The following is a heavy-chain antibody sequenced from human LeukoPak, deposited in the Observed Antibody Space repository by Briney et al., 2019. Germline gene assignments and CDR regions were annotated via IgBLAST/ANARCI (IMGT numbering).Heavy chain of an antibody. CDR1: GGSISSYY. V-gene: IGHV4-59*01. CDR2: IYYSGST. Sequence: SETLSLTCTISGGSISSYYWSWIRQPPGKGLEWIGYIYYSGSTNYNPSLKSRVTISVDTSKNQFSLRLSSVTAADTAVYYCARDPSGYFNYWGQGTLATVSS. D-gene: IGHD3-22*01. J-gene: IGHJ4*02. CDR3: ARDPSGYFNY.